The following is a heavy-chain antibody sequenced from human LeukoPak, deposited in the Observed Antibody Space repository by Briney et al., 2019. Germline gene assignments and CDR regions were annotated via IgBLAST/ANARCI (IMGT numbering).Heavy chain of an antibody. CDR3: ARARDSSGYYYVPYYFDY. CDR2: IYYSGST. CDR1: GGSISSYY. D-gene: IGHD3-22*01. V-gene: IGHV4-59*01. Sequence: SETLSLTCTVSGGSISSYYWSWIPQPPGKGLEWIGYIYYSGSTNYNPSLKSRVTISVDTSKNQFSLKLSSVTAADTAVYYCARARDSSGYYYVPYYFDYWGQGTLVTVSS. J-gene: IGHJ4*02.